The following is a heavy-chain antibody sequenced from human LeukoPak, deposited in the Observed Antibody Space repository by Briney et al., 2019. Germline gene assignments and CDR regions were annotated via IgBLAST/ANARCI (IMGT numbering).Heavy chain of an antibody. CDR3: ARPPGPYDAFDI. J-gene: IGHJ3*02. V-gene: IGHV4-39*01. CDR1: GGSISSSSYY. Sequence: SETLSLTCTVSGGSISSSSYYWGWVRQPPGKGLEWIGIIYYSGSTDYNPSLKGRVTMSVDMSKNQFSLKLSSVTAADTAVYYCARPPGPYDAFDIWGQGTMVTVSS. CDR2: IYYSGST.